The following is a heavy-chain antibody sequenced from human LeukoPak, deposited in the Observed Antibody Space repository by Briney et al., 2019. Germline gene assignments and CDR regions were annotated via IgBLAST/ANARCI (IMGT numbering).Heavy chain of an antibody. V-gene: IGHV3-30*02. CDR2: IRYDGGNK. Sequence: GGSLRLSCAASGFTFSGYGMHWVSQAPGKGLEWVAYIRYDGGNKQYADSVKGRFTISRDNSKNTLYLQMNSLRAEDTAVYYCARDLGTAMANDYWGQGTLVTVYS. CDR3: ARDLGTAMANDY. J-gene: IGHJ4*02. D-gene: IGHD5-18*01. CDR1: GFTFSGYG.